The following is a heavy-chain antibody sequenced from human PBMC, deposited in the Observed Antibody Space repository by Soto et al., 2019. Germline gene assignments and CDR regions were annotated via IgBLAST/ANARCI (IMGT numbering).Heavy chain of an antibody. CDR3: TRTLGYDSSGYYIDAFDI. J-gene: IGHJ3*02. Sequence: PGGSLRLSCAASGFTFSDHYMDWVRQAPGKGLEWVGRTRRKLGIHTTEYAASVQGRFTISRDDSKNSMYLQMNGLEPEDTALYFCTRTLGYDSSGYYIDAFDIWGQGTMVTVSS. V-gene: IGHV3-72*01. CDR1: GFTFSDHY. D-gene: IGHD3-22*01. CDR2: TRRKLGIHTT.